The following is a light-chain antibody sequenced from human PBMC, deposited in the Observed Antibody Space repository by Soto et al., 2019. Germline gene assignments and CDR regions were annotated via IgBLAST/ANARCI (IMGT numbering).Light chain of an antibody. Sequence: EVVLTQSPDTLSLSPGERATLSCGASQSVNINYLAWYQLKPGQAPKLLIYATSNRAPGIPDRFSGSGSGTDFTLTISSLEHGDFAVYYCQQYVNAPGTFGQGTKVEIK. J-gene: IGKJ1*01. CDR3: QQYVNAPGT. CDR2: ATS. V-gene: IGKV3-20*01. CDR1: QSVNINY.